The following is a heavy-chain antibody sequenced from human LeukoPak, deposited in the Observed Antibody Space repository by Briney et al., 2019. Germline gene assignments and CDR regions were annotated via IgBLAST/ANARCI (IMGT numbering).Heavy chain of an antibody. D-gene: IGHD3-22*01. CDR1: GFTFSSYA. CDR2: IRSKAYGGTT. CDR3: TRGGIYYYDSSGYPY. V-gene: IGHV3-49*04. J-gene: IGHJ4*02. Sequence: GGSLRLSCAASGFTFSSYAMTWVRQAPGKGLEWVGFIRSKAYGGTTGYAASVKGRFTISRDDSKSIAYLQMNSLKTEDTAVYYCTRGGIYYYDSSGYPYWGQGTLVTVSS.